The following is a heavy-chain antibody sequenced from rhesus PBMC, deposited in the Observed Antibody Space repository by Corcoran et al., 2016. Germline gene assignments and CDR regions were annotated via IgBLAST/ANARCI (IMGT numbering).Heavy chain of an antibody. CDR3: AKEYSNYDYFDY. CDR1: GFTFSSYG. CDR2: INRGAGST. D-gene: IGHD4-23*01. V-gene: IGHV3S5*01. Sequence: EVQLVETGGGLVQPGGSLKLSCAASGFTFSSYGMSWVRQAPGKGLEWVSAINRGAGSTYYADSVKGRFTISRENAKNPLSLQMNSLRAEDTAVYYCAKEYSNYDYFDYWGQGVLVTVSS. J-gene: IGHJ4*01.